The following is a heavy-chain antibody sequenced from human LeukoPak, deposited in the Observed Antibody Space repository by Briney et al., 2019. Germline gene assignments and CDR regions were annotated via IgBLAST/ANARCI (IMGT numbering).Heavy chain of an antibody. CDR2: ITGYGAT. D-gene: IGHD6-13*01. V-gene: IGHV3-23*01. CDR1: GFTFSNFA. Sequence: PGGSLRLSCAASGFTFSNFAMMWVRQAPGTGLQWVSTITGYGATFYADSVRGRFTTFRDTSMNTLFLQMNSLGAEDTAVYYCAKGAAAGKVDWFDPWGQGTLVTVSS. J-gene: IGHJ5*02. CDR3: AKGAAAGKVDWFDP.